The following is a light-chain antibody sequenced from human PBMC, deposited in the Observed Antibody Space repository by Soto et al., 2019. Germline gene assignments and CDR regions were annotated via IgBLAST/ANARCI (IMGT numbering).Light chain of an antibody. CDR2: AAS. V-gene: IGKV1-39*01. CDR3: QQTYNNPQT. Sequence: DIQMTQSPSSLSASVGDRVTITCRASQSISTYLHWYQQRPGKAPKVLIYAASSLQSGVPSRFSGSGSGTDFTLTISSLQPEDFAIYYCQQTYNNPQTFGQGTKVDIK. J-gene: IGKJ1*01. CDR1: QSISTY.